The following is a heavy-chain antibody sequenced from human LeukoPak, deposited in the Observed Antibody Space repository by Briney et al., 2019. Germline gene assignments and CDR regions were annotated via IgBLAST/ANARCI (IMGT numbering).Heavy chain of an antibody. J-gene: IGHJ4*02. D-gene: IGHD3-22*01. CDR3: AKDLKPGLGI. V-gene: IGHV3-23*01. Sequence: PGGSLRLSCVASGYTFSPYWMSWVRQAPGKGLEWVSAISGSGGSTYYADSVKGRFTISRDNSKNTLYLQMNSLRAEDTAVYYCAKDLKPGLGIWGQGTLVTVSS. CDR1: GYTFSPYW. CDR2: ISGSGGST.